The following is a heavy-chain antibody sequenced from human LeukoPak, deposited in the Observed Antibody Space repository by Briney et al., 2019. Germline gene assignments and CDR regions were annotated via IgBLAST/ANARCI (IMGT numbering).Heavy chain of an antibody. Sequence: PGGSLRLSCAASGFSLSTASMNWVRQAPGKGLEWISYIARSSNTIYYADSVKGRFTIPRDSAKNSLYLQMNSLRAEDTVVYFCADNLSRWGQGTLVTVSS. CDR3: ADNLSR. J-gene: IGHJ4*02. CDR1: GFSLSTAS. D-gene: IGHD1-1*01. V-gene: IGHV3-48*04. CDR2: IARSSNTI.